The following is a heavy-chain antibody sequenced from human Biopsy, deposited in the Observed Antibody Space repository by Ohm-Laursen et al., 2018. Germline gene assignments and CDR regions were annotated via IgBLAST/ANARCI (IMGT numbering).Heavy chain of an antibody. CDR1: GDSVSSGSFY. CDR2: IYDRGSTA. Sequence: SDTPSLTCTVSGDSVSSGSFYWIWIRQPPGQGLEYIGYIYDRGSTANYNPSLESRVTMSVDMPKNQFSLKLSSVTAADTAIYYCARGMRSSGWPYFDSWGQGTLVTVSS. J-gene: IGHJ4*02. V-gene: IGHV4-61*01. D-gene: IGHD6-19*01. CDR3: ARGMRSSGWPYFDS.